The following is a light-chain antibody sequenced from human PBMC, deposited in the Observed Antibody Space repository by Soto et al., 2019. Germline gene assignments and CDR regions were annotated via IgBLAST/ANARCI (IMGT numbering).Light chain of an antibody. Sequence: EIVMTQSPATLSVSPGERATLSCRASQSVSSNLAGYQQKPGQASRLLIYGASTRANGNPARFSGSGSGTEFTVTISSLHSEDFAVYYCQHYNNWPRTFGQGAKVEIK. V-gene: IGKV3-15*01. CDR1: QSVSSN. J-gene: IGKJ1*01. CDR3: QHYNNWPRT. CDR2: GAS.